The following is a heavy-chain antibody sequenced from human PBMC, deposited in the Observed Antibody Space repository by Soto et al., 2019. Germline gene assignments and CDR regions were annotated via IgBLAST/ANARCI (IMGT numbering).Heavy chain of an antibody. CDR2: ISAGGVNT. J-gene: IGHJ4*02. V-gene: IGHV3-23*01. CDR1: GLIFSQHA. D-gene: IGHD2-8*02. CDR3: VKSPREPGGY. Sequence: EVQLLESGGGLAQPGGSLRLSCAASGLIFSQHAMNWVRQSPGKGLEWVSGISAGGVNTFYADSVKGRFTISRDNSKSTMYLEMNSLRADDTATYYCVKSPREPGGYWGPGTLVTVSS.